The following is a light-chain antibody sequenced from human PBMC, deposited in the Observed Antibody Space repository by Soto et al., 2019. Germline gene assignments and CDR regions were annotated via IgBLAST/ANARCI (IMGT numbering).Light chain of an antibody. CDR1: QSVSSK. V-gene: IGKV3-15*01. CDR3: HQYNSWPLT. J-gene: IGKJ4*01. Sequence: EIVMTQSPGTLSVSPGERATLSCRASQSVSSKLAWYQQKPGQAPRLLIYDASTRATGIPARFSGSGSGTEFTLTISSLQSEDSAVYSCHQYNSWPLTFGGGTKVDIK. CDR2: DAS.